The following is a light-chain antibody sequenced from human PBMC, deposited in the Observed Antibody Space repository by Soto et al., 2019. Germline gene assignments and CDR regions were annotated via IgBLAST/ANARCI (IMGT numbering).Light chain of an antibody. J-gene: IGLJ1*01. CDR2: EVT. Sequence: LPQPASVSGSPGQSITISCTGTSGDSGSYNRVSWYQQHPGKAPKLLIYEVTDRPPGVSNRFSGSKSGNTPSLTISGLQAEDEAEYYCSSYTNINTRACVFGTGTKV. CDR1: SGDSGSYNR. V-gene: IGLV2-14*01. CDR3: SSYTNINTRACV.